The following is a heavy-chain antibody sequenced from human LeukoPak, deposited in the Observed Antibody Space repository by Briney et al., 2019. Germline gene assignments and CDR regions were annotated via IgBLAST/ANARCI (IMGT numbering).Heavy chain of an antibody. V-gene: IGHV3-23*01. J-gene: IGHJ4*02. CDR3: AKAVVVVAATPIDY. CDR1: GFTFSNYA. D-gene: IGHD2-15*01. Sequence: PGGSLRLSCAASGFTFSNYALSWVRQAPGKGLEWVSGISGSGGSTYYADSVKGRFTISRDNSKNILYLQMNSLRAEDTALYYCAKAVVVVAATPIDYWGQGTLVTVSS. CDR2: ISGSGGST.